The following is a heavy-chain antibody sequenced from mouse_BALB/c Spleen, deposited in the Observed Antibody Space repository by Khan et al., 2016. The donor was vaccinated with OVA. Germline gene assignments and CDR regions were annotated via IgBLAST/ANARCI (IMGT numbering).Heavy chain of an antibody. CDR1: GYSITSGYG. Sequence: EVQLQESGPGLVKPSQSLSLTCTVTGYSITSGYGWNWIRQFPGDKLEWMGYISYSGSTNYKPSLKSRISITRDTSKNQFNSQLNSVTTEDTATYYCARTARIKYWGQGTTLTVSS. CDR3: ARTARIKY. V-gene: IGHV3-2*02. J-gene: IGHJ2*01. D-gene: IGHD1-2*01. CDR2: ISYSGST.